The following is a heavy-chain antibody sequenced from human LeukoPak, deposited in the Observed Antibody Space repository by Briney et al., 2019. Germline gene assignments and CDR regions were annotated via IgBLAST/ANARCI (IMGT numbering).Heavy chain of an antibody. J-gene: IGHJ4*02. CDR3: ARGGGHHSRGGRPYYYDSSGYSYTFDY. Sequence: GGSLRLSCAASGFTFSSYGMHWVRQAPGKGLEWVAIIWYDGSNKYYADSVKGRFTISRDNSKNTLYLQMNSLRAEDTAVYYCARGGGHHSRGGRPYYYDSSGYSYTFDYWGQGTLVTVPS. D-gene: IGHD3-22*01. V-gene: IGHV3-33*08. CDR1: GFTFSSYG. CDR2: IWYDGSNK.